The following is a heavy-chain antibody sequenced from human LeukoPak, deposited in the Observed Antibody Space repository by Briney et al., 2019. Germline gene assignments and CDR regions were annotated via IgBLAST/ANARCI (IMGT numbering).Heavy chain of an antibody. D-gene: IGHD3-22*01. Sequence: PSETLSLTCVVSGYSISNGYYWGWIRPPPGKGLEWIASIYHSGSTYYSPSLRSRVTISVDTSKNQFSLKLSSVTAADTAVYFCARPPDFYDTWYFDLWGRGTLVTVSS. J-gene: IGHJ2*01. CDR2: IYHSGST. V-gene: IGHV4-38-2*01. CDR3: ARPPDFYDTWYFDL. CDR1: GYSISNGYY.